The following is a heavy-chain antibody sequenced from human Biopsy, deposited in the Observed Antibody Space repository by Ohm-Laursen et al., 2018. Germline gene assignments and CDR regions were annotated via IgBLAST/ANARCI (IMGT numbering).Heavy chain of an antibody. J-gene: IGHJ4*02. CDR1: GGSFSGYY. V-gene: IGHV4-34*01. CDR2: MNHGGST. D-gene: IGHD1-20*01. Sequence: SDTLSLTCAVYGGSFSGYYWSWIRQPPGKGLEWIGEMNHGGSTNYNSSLRSRVTISVDTSKNQFSLKLNSVTAADTAVYYCARGSNWNDWSFDYWGQGTVSPSPQ. CDR3: ARGSNWNDWSFDY.